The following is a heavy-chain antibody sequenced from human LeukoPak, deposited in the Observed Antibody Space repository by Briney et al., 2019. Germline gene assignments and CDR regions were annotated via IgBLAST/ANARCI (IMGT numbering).Heavy chain of an antibody. CDR2: VSYDGSNK. D-gene: IGHD3-10*01. Sequence: GGSLRLSCAASGFTFSNYWMSWVRQAPGKGLEWVGVVSYDGSNKFYADSVKGRFTISRDNSKNTLYLQMNSLRAEDTAVYYCARDRDVDGSGSYQLSVGWFDPWGQGTLVTVSS. V-gene: IGHV3-30*14. CDR1: GFTFSNYW. J-gene: IGHJ5*02. CDR3: ARDRDVDGSGSYQLSVGWFDP.